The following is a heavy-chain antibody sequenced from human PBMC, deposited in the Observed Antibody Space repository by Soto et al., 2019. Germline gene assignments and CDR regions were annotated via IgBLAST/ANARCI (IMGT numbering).Heavy chain of an antibody. Sequence: PGGSLRLSCAASGFTFSSYGMHWVRQAPGKGLEWVAVISYDGSNKYYADSVKGRFTISRDNSKNTLYLQMNSLRAEDTAVYYCAKDQTSIKVGSGSYYVFDYWGQGTLVTVSS. D-gene: IGHD3-10*01. CDR2: ISYDGSNK. V-gene: IGHV3-30*18. CDR1: GFTFSSYG. J-gene: IGHJ4*02. CDR3: AKDQTSIKVGSGSYYVFDY.